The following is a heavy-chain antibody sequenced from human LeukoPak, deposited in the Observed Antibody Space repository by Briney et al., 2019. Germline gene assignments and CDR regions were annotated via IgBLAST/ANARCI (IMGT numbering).Heavy chain of an antibody. CDR1: GFAFSSYG. Sequence: LRLSCAASGFAFSSYGMSWIRQHPGKGLEWIGYIYYSGTTYYNPSLESRVTLSVDTSKNQFSLRLSSVTAADTAVYYCARYRDSGGRLAFDIWGQGTMATVSS. J-gene: IGHJ3*02. CDR3: ARYRDSGGRLAFDI. V-gene: IGHV4-31*02. CDR2: IYYSGTT. D-gene: IGHD2-15*01.